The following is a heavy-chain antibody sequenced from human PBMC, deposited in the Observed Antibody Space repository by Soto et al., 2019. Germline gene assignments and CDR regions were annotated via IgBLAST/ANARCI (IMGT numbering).Heavy chain of an antibody. D-gene: IGHD3-10*01. CDR1: GFTFSSYG. Sequence: GGSLRLSCAASGFTFSSYGMHWVRQAPGKGLEWVAVIWYDGSNKYYADSVKGRFTISRDNSKNTLYLQMNSLRAEDTAVYYCARVKSPDDGEDIYYYYGMDVWGQGTRVTVSS. CDR3: ARVKSPDDGEDIYYYYGMDV. J-gene: IGHJ6*02. CDR2: IWYDGSNK. V-gene: IGHV3-33*01.